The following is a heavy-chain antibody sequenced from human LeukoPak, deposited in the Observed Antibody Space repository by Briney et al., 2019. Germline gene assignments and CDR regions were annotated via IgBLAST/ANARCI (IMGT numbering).Heavy chain of an antibody. J-gene: IGHJ5*02. CDR2: ISAYNGNT. CDR1: GYTFTSYG. V-gene: IGHV1-18*01. CDR3: ARGRSSSWYGNWFDP. D-gene: IGHD6-13*01. Sequence: ASVKVSCKASGYTFTSYGISWVRQAPGQGLEWMGWISAYNGNTNYAQKLQGRVTMTTDTSTSTAYMELRSLRSDDTAVYYCARGRSSSWYGNWFDPWGQGTLVTVSS.